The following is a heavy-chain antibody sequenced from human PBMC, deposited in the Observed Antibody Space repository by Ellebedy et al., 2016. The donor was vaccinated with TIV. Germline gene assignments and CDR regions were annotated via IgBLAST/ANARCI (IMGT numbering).Heavy chain of an antibody. CDR2: VWYDENNK. CDR3: VKESGNGYNHFDY. Sequence: GGSLRLSCAASGFTFKSYAMHWVRQAPGKGLEWVAVVWYDENNKRIADSVKGRFTISRDNAKSTVFLQMNSLRAEDTAVFYCVKESGNGYNHFDYWGQGTLVTVSS. CDR1: GFTFKSYA. D-gene: IGHD5-24*01. J-gene: IGHJ4*02. V-gene: IGHV3-33*06.